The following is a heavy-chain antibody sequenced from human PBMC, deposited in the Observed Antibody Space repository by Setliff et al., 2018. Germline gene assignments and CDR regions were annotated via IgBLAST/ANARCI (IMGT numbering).Heavy chain of an antibody. Sequence: HPGGSLRLSCAASGFTFNNYWMGWVRQAPGKGLEWVANIKRDGSEKYYVDSVKGRFTISRDNARNSLHLQMNNLRAEDTAVYYCARDSGVARIRKTAFDYWGQGTLVTVSS. D-gene: IGHD5-12*01. J-gene: IGHJ4*02. CDR1: GFTFNNYW. CDR2: IKRDGSEK. CDR3: ARDSGVARIRKTAFDY. V-gene: IGHV3-7*03.